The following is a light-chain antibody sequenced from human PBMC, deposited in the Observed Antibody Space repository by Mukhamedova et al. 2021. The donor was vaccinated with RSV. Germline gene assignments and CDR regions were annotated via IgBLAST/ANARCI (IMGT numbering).Light chain of an antibody. CDR1: SSDVGGYNY. Sequence: GTSSDVGGYNYVSWYQQHPGKAPKLMIYDVSKRPSGVSNRFSGSKSGNTASLTISGLQAEDAADYYCSSYTSSSTWVFCGGTKLT. J-gene: IGLJ3*02. V-gene: IGLV2-14*04. CDR2: DVS. CDR3: SSYTSSSTWV.